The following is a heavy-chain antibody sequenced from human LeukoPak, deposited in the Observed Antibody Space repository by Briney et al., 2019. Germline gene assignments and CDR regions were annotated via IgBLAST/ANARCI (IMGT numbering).Heavy chain of an antibody. J-gene: IGHJ6*02. D-gene: IGHD6-13*01. V-gene: IGHV1-2*02. CDR2: INPNSGGT. CDR3: ARDSPRIAAAADYYYYGMDV. Sequence: GASVKVSCKASGYTLTGYYMHWVRQAPGQGLEWMGWINPNSGGTNYAQKFQGRVTMTRDTSISTAYMELSRLRSDDTAVYYCARDSPRIAAAADYYYYGMDVWGQGTTVTVSS. CDR1: GYTLTGYY.